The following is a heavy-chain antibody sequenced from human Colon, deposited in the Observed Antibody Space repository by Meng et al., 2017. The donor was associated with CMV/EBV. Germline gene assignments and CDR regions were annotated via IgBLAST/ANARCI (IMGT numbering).Heavy chain of an antibody. D-gene: IGHD3-10*01. Sequence: ASVKVSCKTSGYTFIGYYVHWVRQAPGQGFEWMGWINPNSGATEYAQKFQGRVTMTRDTSLRTAHMEMGSLRSDDTATYYCARLGDRFFDLWGQGTLVTVSS. CDR3: ARLGDRFFDL. V-gene: IGHV1-2*02. CDR1: GYTFIGYY. J-gene: IGHJ4*02. CDR2: INPNSGAT.